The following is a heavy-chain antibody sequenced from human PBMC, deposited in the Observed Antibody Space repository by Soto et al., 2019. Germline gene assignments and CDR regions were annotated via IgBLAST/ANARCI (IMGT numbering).Heavy chain of an antibody. J-gene: IGHJ4*02. CDR2: IYYSGTT. Sequence: QVQLQESGPGLVKPSQTLSLTCTVSGGSISSGGYFWSWIRQHPGKGLEWIGYIYYSGTTYYNPSLKSRVTISVDTSKDQFSLKLSSVTAADTAVYYCARVGSGWAFDYWGQGTLVTVSS. CDR3: ARVGSGWAFDY. D-gene: IGHD6-19*01. CDR1: GGSISSGGYF. V-gene: IGHV4-31*03.